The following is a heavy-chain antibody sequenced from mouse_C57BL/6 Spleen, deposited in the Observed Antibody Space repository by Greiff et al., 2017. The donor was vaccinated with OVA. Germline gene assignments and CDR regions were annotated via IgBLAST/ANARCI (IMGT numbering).Heavy chain of an antibody. J-gene: IGHJ2*01. CDR3: ARPYYSNYPYYFDY. V-gene: IGHV1-26*01. D-gene: IGHD2-5*01. CDR1: GYTFTDYY. Sequence: EVQLQQSGPELVKPGASVKISCKASGYTFTDYYMNWVKQSHGKSLEWIGDINPNNGGTSYNQKFKGKATLTVDKSSSTAYMELRSLTSEDSAVYYCARPYYSNYPYYFDYWGQGTTLTVSS. CDR2: INPNNGGT.